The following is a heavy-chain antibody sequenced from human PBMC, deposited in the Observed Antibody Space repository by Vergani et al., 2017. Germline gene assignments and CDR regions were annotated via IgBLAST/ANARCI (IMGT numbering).Heavy chain of an antibody. Sequence: EVQLVESGGGLVQPGGSLRLSCAASGFTFSSYWMSWVRQAPGKGLEWVANIKQDVSVKFYVDSVKGRYTISRENAKNSLYLKMNSLRAEDTAVYYGVRGFGGITFGEVKDYWGQGTLVTVSS. CDR2: IKQDVSVK. D-gene: IGHD3-16*01. CDR1: GFTFSSYW. J-gene: IGHJ4*02. CDR3: VRGFGGITFGEVKDY. V-gene: IGHV3-7*04.